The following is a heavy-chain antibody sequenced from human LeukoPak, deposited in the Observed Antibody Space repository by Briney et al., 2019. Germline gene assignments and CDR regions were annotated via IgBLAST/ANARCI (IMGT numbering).Heavy chain of an antibody. CDR3: AKASGHSYGYIDY. J-gene: IGHJ4*02. Sequence: GSLRLSCTASGFTFSSYAMSWVRQAPGKGLEWVSGISGADSTYYADSVKGRFTISRDTSKNTLYLQMNSLRAEDTAIYYCAKASGHSYGYIDYWGQGTLVTVSS. CDR1: GFTFSSYA. CDR2: ISGADST. V-gene: IGHV3-23*01. D-gene: IGHD5-18*01.